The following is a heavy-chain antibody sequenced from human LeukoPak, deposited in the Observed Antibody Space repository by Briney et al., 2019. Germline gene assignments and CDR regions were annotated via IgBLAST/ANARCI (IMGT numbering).Heavy chain of an antibody. CDR3: ARYSGSYYVPSFDY. Sequence: PETLSLTCTVSGGSISSGSYYWGWIRQPPGKGLEWIGSIYYSGSTYYNPSLKSRVTISVDTSKNQFSLKLSSVTAADTAVYYCARYSGSYYVPSFDYWGQGTLVTVSS. D-gene: IGHD1-26*01. CDR1: GGSISSGSYY. V-gene: IGHV4-39*07. J-gene: IGHJ4*02. CDR2: IYYSGST.